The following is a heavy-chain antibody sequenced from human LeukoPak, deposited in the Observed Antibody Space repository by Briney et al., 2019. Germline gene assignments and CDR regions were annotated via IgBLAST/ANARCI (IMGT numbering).Heavy chain of an antibody. D-gene: IGHD2-15*01. CDR1: GFTFRNFW. J-gene: IGHJ4*02. CDR2: IKPDGSEK. V-gene: IGHV3-7*04. Sequence: GGSLRLSCAASGFTFRNFWMGWVRQAPGKGLEWVANIKPDGSEKYYVDSVKGRFTISRDNAKNSLYLQMNSLRAEDTAVYYCARGTPYCSGGSCYLWGQGTLVTVSS. CDR3: ARGTPYCSGGSCYL.